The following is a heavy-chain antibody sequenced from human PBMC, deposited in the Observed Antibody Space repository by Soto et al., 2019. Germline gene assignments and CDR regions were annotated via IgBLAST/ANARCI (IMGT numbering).Heavy chain of an antibody. CDR3: ARDGYCSGGSCYSVPVFDY. V-gene: IGHV1-24*01. CDR1: GYTLTELS. D-gene: IGHD2-15*01. CDR2: FDPEDGET. J-gene: IGHJ4*02. Sequence: ASVKVSCKVSGYTLTELSMHWVRQAPGKGLEWMGGFDPEDGETIYAQKFQGRVTMTEDTSTDTAYMELNSLRAEDTAVYYCARDGYCSGGSCYSVPVFDYWGQGTLVTVSS.